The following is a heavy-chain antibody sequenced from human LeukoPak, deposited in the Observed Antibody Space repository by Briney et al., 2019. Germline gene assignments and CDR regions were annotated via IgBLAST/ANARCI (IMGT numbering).Heavy chain of an antibody. V-gene: IGHV4-4*07. CDR1: GGSISSYY. CDR3: ARDLGAYYDFWSGYSHNWFDP. D-gene: IGHD3-3*01. CDR2: IYTSGST. Sequence: SETPSLTCTVSGGSISSYYWSWIRQPAGKGLEWIGRIYTSGSTNYNPSLKSRVTMSVDTSKNQFSLKLSSVTAADTAVYYCARDLGAYYDFWSGYSHNWFDPWGQGTLVTVSS. J-gene: IGHJ5*02.